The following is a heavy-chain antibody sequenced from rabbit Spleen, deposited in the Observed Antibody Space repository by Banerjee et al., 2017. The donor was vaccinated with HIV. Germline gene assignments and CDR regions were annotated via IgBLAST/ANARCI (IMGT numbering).Heavy chain of an antibody. CDR1: GVSFSFSSY. J-gene: IGHJ6*01. CDR2: IYTGSSGFT. D-gene: IGHD1-1*01. CDR3: ARDTSSSFSSYGMDL. Sequence: QSLEESGGDLVKPGASLTLTCTASGVSFSFSSYMCWVRQAPGKGLEWIACIYTGSSGFTYHATWAKGRFTISKPSSTTVTLQMTSLTGADTATYFCARDTSSSFSSYGMDLWGPGTLVTVS. V-gene: IGHV1S40*01.